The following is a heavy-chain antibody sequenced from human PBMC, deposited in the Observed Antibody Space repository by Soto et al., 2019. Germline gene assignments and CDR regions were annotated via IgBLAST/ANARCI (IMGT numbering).Heavy chain of an antibody. CDR2: IYWNDDK. V-gene: IGHV2-5*01. D-gene: IGHD2-21*02. CDR1: GFSLSTSGVG. CDR3: AHSRVVTTIIGCWFDH. J-gene: IGHJ5*02. Sequence: SGPTLVNPTQTLTLTCTFSGFSLSTSGVGVGWIRQPPGKALEWLALIYWNDDKRYSPSLKSRLTITKDTSKNQVVLTMTNMDPVDTATYYCAHSRVVTTIIGCWFDHWGQGPLVTVSS.